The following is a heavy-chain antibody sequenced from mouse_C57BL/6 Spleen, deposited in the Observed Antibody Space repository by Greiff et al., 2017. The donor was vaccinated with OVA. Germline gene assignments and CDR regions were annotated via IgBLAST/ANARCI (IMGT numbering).Heavy chain of an antibody. CDR3: ARDEYDYDVAWFAY. Sequence: VQLQQSGPGLVKPSQSLSLTCSVTGYSITSGYYWNWIRQFPGNKLEWMGYISYDGSNNYNPSLKNRISITRDTSKNQFFLKLNSVTTEDTATYYCARDEYDYDVAWFAYWGQGTLVTVSA. CDR1: GYSITSGYY. D-gene: IGHD2-4*01. V-gene: IGHV3-6*01. J-gene: IGHJ3*01. CDR2: ISYDGSN.